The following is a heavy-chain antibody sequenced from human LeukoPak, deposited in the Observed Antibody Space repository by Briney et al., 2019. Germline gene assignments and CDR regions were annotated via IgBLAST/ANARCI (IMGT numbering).Heavy chain of an antibody. V-gene: IGHV4-34*01. Sequence: PSETLSLTCAVYGGXFSTYYCSWIRQPPGKGLEWVGEINHSGSTNYNPSLKSRVTISVDTSKNQFSLKLTSVTAADTAVYYCARPGGRSGLAEYFQHWGQGTLVTVSS. CDR2: INHSGST. CDR3: ARPGGRSGLAEYFQH. J-gene: IGHJ1*01. D-gene: IGHD6-19*01. CDR1: GGXFSTYY.